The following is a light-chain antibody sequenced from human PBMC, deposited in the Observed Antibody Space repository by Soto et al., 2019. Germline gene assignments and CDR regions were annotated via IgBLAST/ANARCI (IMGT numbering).Light chain of an antibody. CDR3: QKYDSAPWT. CDR2: AAS. CDR1: QGISNY. J-gene: IGKJ1*01. V-gene: IGKV1-27*01. Sequence: DIQMTQSPSSLSASVRDRVTITCRASQGISNYLAWYQQKPGKVPKLLIYAASTLQSGVPSRFSGSGSGTDFTLTISSLQPEDVATDSFQKYDSAPWTFGQGTKVEIK.